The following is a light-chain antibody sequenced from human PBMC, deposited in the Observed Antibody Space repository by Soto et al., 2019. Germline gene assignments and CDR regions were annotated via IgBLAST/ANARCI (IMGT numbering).Light chain of an antibody. CDR1: QSVDSK. V-gene: IGKV3-15*01. Sequence: EVVMTQSPATLSVSPGERVTLSCRASQSVDSKLAWYQQQPGQAPRLLIYGASTRPTGIPARFSGSGSGTEFTLTISSLQSEDFAVYYCQHYNNWPPYTFGQGTKLEIK. J-gene: IGKJ2*01. CDR3: QHYNNWPPYT. CDR2: GAS.